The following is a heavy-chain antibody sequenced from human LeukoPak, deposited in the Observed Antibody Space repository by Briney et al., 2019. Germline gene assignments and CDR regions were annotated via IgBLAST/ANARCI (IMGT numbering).Heavy chain of an antibody. J-gene: IGHJ6*02. CDR1: GFTFSSYA. Sequence: GGSLRLSCAASGFTFSSYAMSWVRQAPGRGLEWVSAISGSGGSTYYADSVKGRFTISRDNSKNTLYLQMNSLRAEDTAVYYCAKKVGYCSSTSCGFTFDDYYYGMDVWGQGTTVTVSS. D-gene: IGHD2-2*01. V-gene: IGHV3-23*01. CDR2: ISGSGGST. CDR3: AKKVGYCSSTSCGFTFDDYYYGMDV.